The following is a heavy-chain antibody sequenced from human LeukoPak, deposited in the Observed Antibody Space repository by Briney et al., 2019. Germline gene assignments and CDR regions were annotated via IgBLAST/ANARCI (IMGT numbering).Heavy chain of an antibody. CDR2: ISSSSSYI. V-gene: IGHV3-21*01. Sequence: GGSLRLSCAASGFTFSSYSMNWVRQAPGKGLEWVSSISSSSSYIYYADSVKGRFTISRDNSKNTLYLQMNSLRVEDTAVYYCARVLRGVSPFDYWGQGTLVTVSS. J-gene: IGHJ4*02. CDR3: ARVLRGVSPFDY. D-gene: IGHD5-12*01. CDR1: GFTFSSYS.